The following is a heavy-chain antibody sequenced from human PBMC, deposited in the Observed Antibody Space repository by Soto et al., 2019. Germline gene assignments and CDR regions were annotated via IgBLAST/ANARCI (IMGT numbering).Heavy chain of an antibody. Sequence: SETLSLTCTVSGGSISSGGYYWSLICQHPGKGLEWSGYISYSGSTYYNPSLKSRVNISVDTSKNQFSLKMSSVTAAETAVYYCARESTTITMVRGVILTGYSGMDVWGHGTTVTVSS. J-gene: IGHJ6*02. CDR3: ARESTTITMVRGVILTGYSGMDV. D-gene: IGHD3-10*01. CDR2: ISYSGST. V-gene: IGHV4-31*03. CDR1: GGSISSGGYY.